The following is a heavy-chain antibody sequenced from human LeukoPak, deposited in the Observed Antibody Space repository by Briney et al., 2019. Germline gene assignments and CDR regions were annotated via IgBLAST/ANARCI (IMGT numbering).Heavy chain of an antibody. V-gene: IGHV3-11*04. CDR3: ARVHSGSYQGAFDI. D-gene: IGHD1-26*01. J-gene: IGHJ3*02. Sequence: GGSLRLSCAASGFTFSDAWMSWVRQAPGKGLEWVSFISSSSSTIYYADSVKGRFTISRDNAMNSLYLQMNSLRAEDTAVYYCARVHSGSYQGAFDIWGQGTMVTVSS. CDR1: GFTFSDAW. CDR2: ISSSSSTI.